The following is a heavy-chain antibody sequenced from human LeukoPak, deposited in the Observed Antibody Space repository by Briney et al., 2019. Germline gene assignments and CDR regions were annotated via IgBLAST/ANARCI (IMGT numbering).Heavy chain of an antibody. CDR2: IKQDGSDK. J-gene: IGHJ4*02. V-gene: IGHV3-7*01. CDR3: ARDWGLDY. D-gene: IGHD3-16*01. CDR1: VFTLSSYW. Sequence: GGSLRLSCAASVFTLSSYWMNWVRQAPGKGLEWVANIKQDGSDKFYVDSVKGRFTISRDNAKNSLYLQMNSLRAEDTAVYYCARDWGLDYWGQGTLVTVSS.